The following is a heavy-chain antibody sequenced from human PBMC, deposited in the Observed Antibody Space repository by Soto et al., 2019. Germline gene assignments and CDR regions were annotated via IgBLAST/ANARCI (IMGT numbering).Heavy chain of an antibody. D-gene: IGHD3-22*01. Sequence: QVQLVESGGGVVQPGRSLRLSCAASGFTFSSYGMHWVRQAPGKGLEWVAVISYDGSNKYYADSVKGRFTISRDNSKNTLYLQVNSLRAEDTAVYYCAKDPTPRYYDDSRGYGQTYYSDYWGQGTLVTVSS. CDR2: ISYDGSNK. CDR1: GFTFSSYG. CDR3: AKDPTPRYYDDSRGYGQTYYSDY. J-gene: IGHJ4*02. V-gene: IGHV3-30*18.